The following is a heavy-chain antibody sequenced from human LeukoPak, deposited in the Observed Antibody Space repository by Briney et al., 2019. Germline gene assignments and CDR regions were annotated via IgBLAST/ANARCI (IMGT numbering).Heavy chain of an antibody. CDR3: ARHRARSTIFGVVTLNWFDP. D-gene: IGHD3-3*01. CDR2: IYYSGST. V-gene: IGHV4-39*01. Sequence: SETLSLTCTVSGGSISSSSYYWGWIRQPPGKGLEWIGSIYYSGSTYYNPSLKSRVTISVDTSKNQFSLKLSSVTAADTAVYYCARHRARSTIFGVVTLNWFDPWGQGTLATVSS. J-gene: IGHJ5*02. CDR1: GGSISSSSYY.